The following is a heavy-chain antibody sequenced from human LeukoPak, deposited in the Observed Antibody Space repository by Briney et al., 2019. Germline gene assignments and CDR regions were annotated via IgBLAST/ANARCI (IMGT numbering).Heavy chain of an antibody. Sequence: GGSLRLSCAASGFTVSSNYMSWVRQAPGKGLEWVSSITSSSSYIYYADSVKGRFTISRDNAKNSLYLQMNSLRAEDMALYYCAKGGMYSSGWYFDYWGQGTLVTVSS. J-gene: IGHJ4*02. CDR1: GFTVSSNY. V-gene: IGHV3-21*04. D-gene: IGHD6-19*01. CDR3: AKGGMYSSGWYFDY. CDR2: ITSSSSYI.